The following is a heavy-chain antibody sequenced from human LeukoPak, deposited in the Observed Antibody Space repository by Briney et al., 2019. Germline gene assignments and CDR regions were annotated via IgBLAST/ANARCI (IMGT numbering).Heavy chain of an antibody. V-gene: IGHV4-39*01. CDR1: GGSISSSSYY. J-gene: IGHJ4*02. D-gene: IGHD3-10*01. CDR2: IYYSGST. Sequence: PSETLSLTCTVSGGSISSSSYYRGWIRQPPGKGLEWIGSIYYSGSTYYNPSLKSRVTISVDTSKNQFSLKLSSVTAADTAVYYCASQSLWFGELLYYFDYWGQGTLVTVSS. CDR3: ASQSLWFGELLYYFDY.